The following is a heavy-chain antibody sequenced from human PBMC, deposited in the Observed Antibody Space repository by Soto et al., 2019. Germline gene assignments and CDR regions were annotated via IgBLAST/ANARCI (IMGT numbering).Heavy chain of an antibody. V-gene: IGHV3-23*01. CDR2: ISGSGGST. Sequence: GGSLRLSCAASGFTFSSYAMSWVRQAPGKGLEWVSAISGSGGSTYYADSVKGRFTISRDNSKNTLYLQMNSLRAEDTAVYYCAKDGRRTYYDILTGYYFSCYFDYWGQGTLVTVSS. CDR3: AKDGRRTYYDILTGYYFSCYFDY. J-gene: IGHJ4*02. CDR1: GFTFSSYA. D-gene: IGHD3-9*01.